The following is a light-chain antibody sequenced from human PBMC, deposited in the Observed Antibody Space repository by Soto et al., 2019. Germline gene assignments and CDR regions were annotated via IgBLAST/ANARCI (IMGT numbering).Light chain of an antibody. CDR2: GAS. CDR1: ERIGSW. Sequence: DVQMTQTPSSVSASVGDRVTITCRASERIGSWVAWYQQKPGKAPKLLIYGASNLQGDVPSRFSGSGSETDFALTISSLQPEDFATYYCQQTYSFPHTFGQGTTVEIK. V-gene: IGKV1-12*01. J-gene: IGKJ2*01. CDR3: QQTYSFPHT.